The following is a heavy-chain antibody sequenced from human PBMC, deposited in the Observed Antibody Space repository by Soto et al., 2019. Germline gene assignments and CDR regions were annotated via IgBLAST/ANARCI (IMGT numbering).Heavy chain of an antibody. D-gene: IGHD7-27*01. V-gene: IGHV1-2*04. J-gene: IGHJ3*02. CDR1: GYTFTGYY. CDR3: ARGRLTGASDAFDI. Sequence: ASVKVSCKASGYTFTGYYMHWVRQAPGQGLEWIGWINPNSGGTNYAQKFQGWVTMTRETSISTAYMELSRLRSDDTAMYYCARGRLTGASDAFDIWGQGTMVTVSS. CDR2: INPNSGGT.